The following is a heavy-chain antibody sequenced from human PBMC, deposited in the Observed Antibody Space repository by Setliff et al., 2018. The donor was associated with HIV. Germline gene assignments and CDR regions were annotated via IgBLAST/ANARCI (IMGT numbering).Heavy chain of an antibody. Sequence: SETLSLTCAVYGGSFTNYYWSWIRQAPGKGLEWIGEINHSGRTNFNPSLKSQVTISVDTSKQQVSLKLRSVSAADTAVYYCAGRRVAGLFCGQGTLVTVSS. V-gene: IGHV4-34*01. CDR1: GGSFTNYY. CDR2: INHSGRT. J-gene: IGHJ4*02. CDR3: AGRRVAGLF. D-gene: IGHD6-19*01.